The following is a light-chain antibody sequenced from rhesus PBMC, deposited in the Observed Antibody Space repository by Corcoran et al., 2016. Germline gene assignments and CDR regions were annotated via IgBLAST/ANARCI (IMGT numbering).Light chain of an antibody. V-gene: IGKV1-22*01. CDR2: KAY. J-gene: IGKJ4*01. Sequence: DIQMTQSPSSLSASVGDTVTITCRASQGTSSWLAWYQQKPGKAPKLLSYKAYSLQSGVPSRFSGSGSWTDFTLTISSLQSEDFATYYCQQYSSRPLTFGGGTKVELK. CDR3: QQYSSRPLT. CDR1: QGTSSW.